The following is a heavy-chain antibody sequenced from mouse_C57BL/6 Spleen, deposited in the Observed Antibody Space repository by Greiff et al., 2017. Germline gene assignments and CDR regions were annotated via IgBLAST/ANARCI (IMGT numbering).Heavy chain of an antibody. V-gene: IGHV5-17*01. Sequence: EVQRVESGGGLVKPGGSLKLSCAASGFTFSDYGMHWVRQAPEKGLEWVAYISSGSSTIYYADTVKGRFTISRDNAKNTLFLQMTSLRSEDTAMYYCARGGYDGGYYAMDYWGQGTSVTVSS. CDR1: GFTFSDYG. CDR3: ARGGYDGGYYAMDY. CDR2: ISSGSSTI. D-gene: IGHD2-14*01. J-gene: IGHJ4*01.